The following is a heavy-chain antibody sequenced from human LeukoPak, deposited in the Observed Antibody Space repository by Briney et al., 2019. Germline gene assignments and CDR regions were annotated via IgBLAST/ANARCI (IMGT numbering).Heavy chain of an antibody. Sequence: ASVRVSCKASGYTFTSYDINWVRQATGQGLEWMGWMNPNSGNTGYAQKFQGRVTMTRNTSISTAYMELSSLRSEDTAVYYCARGFKYYDFWSGYISWFDPWGQGTLVTVSS. CDR1: GYTFTSYD. CDR3: ARGFKYYDFWSGYISWFDP. J-gene: IGHJ5*02. CDR2: MNPNSGNT. D-gene: IGHD3-3*01. V-gene: IGHV1-8*01.